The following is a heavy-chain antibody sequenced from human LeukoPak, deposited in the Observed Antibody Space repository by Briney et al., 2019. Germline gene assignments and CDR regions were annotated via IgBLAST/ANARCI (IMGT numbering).Heavy chain of an antibody. D-gene: IGHD5-18*01. V-gene: IGHV4-34*01. CDR1: GASLSGYY. CDR2: INHGGFT. CDR3: ARSHLWPSGTFDI. Sequence: SETLSLTCAVSGASLSGYYWSWNRQSPGKGLEWIGEINHGGFTNYNPSLKSRVTISVDTSRNQIALRLSSLTAADTAVYFCARSHLWPSGTFDIWGQGTVVAVSS. J-gene: IGHJ3*02.